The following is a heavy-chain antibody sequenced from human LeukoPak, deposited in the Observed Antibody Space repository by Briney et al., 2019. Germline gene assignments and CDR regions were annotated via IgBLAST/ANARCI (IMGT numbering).Heavy chain of an antibody. J-gene: IGHJ5*02. CDR2: IYYSGST. D-gene: IGHD6-13*01. CDR1: GGSVSSGSYY. CDR3: ARAGRAAADNWFDP. V-gene: IGHV4-61*01. Sequence: PSETLSLTCTVSGGSVSSGSYYWSWIRQPPGTGLEWIAYIYYSGSTNYNPSLKSRVTISVDTSKNQFSLKLSSVTAADTAVYYCARAGRAAADNWFDPWGQGTLVTVSS.